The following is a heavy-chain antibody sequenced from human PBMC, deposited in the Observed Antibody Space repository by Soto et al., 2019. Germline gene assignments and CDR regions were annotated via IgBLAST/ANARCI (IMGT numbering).Heavy chain of an antibody. V-gene: IGHV3-33*01. D-gene: IGHD3-22*01. Sequence: PGGSLRLSCAASGFTFSSYGMHWVRQAPGKGLEWVAVIWYDGSNNYYADSVKGRFTISRDNSKNTLYLQMNSLRAEDTAVYYCARMGDYDSSGYYYLLVDYWGQGTLVTVSS. CDR3: ARMGDYDSSGYYYLLVDY. CDR1: GFTFSSYG. J-gene: IGHJ4*02. CDR2: IWYDGSNN.